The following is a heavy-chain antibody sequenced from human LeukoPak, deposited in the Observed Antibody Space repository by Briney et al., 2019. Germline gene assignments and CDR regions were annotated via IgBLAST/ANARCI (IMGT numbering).Heavy chain of an antibody. Sequence: SETLSLTCSVSGGSISSYYWSWIRQPPGKGLEWIGCVYYSGTTNYNPSLKSRVTISVDTSKNQFSLRLTSVTAADTAVYYCARHRSSGYRFDYWGQGTLVTVSS. CDR1: GGSISSYY. V-gene: IGHV4-59*08. J-gene: IGHJ4*02. D-gene: IGHD3-22*01. CDR2: VYYSGTT. CDR3: ARHRSSGYRFDY.